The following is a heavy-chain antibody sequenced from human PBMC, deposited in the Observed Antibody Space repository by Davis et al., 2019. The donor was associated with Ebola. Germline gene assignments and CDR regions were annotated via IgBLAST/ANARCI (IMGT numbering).Heavy chain of an antibody. V-gene: IGHV3-21*01. Sequence: SLNISCTASRFTFSTYSINWRRQAPGKGLEWVSTISGDSDNIYYADSAKGRFTISRDNAKNSLYLQMNSLRAEDTAVYYLARDRPLDFFFGDYYGMDVWGQGTTVTVCS. J-gene: IGHJ6*02. D-gene: IGHD3-16*01. CDR2: ISGDSDNI. CDR1: RFTFSTYS. CDR3: ARDRPLDFFFGDYYGMDV.